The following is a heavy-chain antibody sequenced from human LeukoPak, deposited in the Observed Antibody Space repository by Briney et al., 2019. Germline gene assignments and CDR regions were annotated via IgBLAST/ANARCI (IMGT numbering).Heavy chain of an antibody. V-gene: IGHV3-48*02. CDR1: GFTFSSYS. CDR3: ARGGSSCFDS. CDR2: ISSSSGTI. Sequence: GGSLRLSCAASGFTFSSYSMHWVRQAPGKGLEWVSYISSSSGTIYYADSVKGRFTTSRDNAKNSLYLQTNNLRDEDTAVYYCARGGSSCFDSWGQGTLVTVSS. J-gene: IGHJ4*02. D-gene: IGHD6-13*01.